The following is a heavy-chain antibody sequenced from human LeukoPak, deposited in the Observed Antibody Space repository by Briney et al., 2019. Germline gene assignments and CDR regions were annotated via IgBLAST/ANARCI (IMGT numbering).Heavy chain of an antibody. CDR3: ARQTDHLGYFQH. Sequence: SETLSLTCTVSGGSISSYYWSWVRQPPGKGLEWIGYIYYSGRTKYNPSLKSRVTISVDTSKNQCSLKLSSVTAADTAVYYCARQTDHLGYFQHWGQGTLVTVSS. J-gene: IGHJ1*01. V-gene: IGHV4-59*08. CDR2: IYYSGRT. D-gene: IGHD1-14*01. CDR1: GGSISSYY.